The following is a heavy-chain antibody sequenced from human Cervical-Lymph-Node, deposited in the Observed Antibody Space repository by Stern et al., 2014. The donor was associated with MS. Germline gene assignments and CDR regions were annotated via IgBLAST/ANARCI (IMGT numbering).Heavy chain of an antibody. CDR3: AKMGITISEVVERERGMDV. J-gene: IGHJ6*02. CDR1: GFTFDAYA. Sequence: EVQLVESGGGWVQPGRSLRLSCAASGFTFDAYAMPWVRQAPGKGLEWVSGPCWNSGTIAYADSVKGRFTISRDNAKNSLYLEMNSLRAEDTALYYCAKMGITISEVVERERGMDVWGQGTTVTVSS. D-gene: IGHD3-3*01. V-gene: IGHV3-9*01. CDR2: PCWNSGTI.